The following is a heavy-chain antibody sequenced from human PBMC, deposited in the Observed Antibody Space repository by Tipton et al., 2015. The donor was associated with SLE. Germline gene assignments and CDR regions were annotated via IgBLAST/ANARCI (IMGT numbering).Heavy chain of an antibody. J-gene: IGHJ6*02. CDR2: IGTAGDT. Sequence: SLRLSCAASGFTFSSYDMHWVRQATGKGLEWVSGIGTAGDTYYPGSVKGRFTISRENAKNSLYLQMNSLRAGDTAVYYCARAGGSSWYFGYYYYGMDVWGQGTTVTVSS. CDR1: GFTFSSYD. D-gene: IGHD6-13*01. CDR3: ARAGGSSWYFGYYYYGMDV. V-gene: IGHV3-13*04.